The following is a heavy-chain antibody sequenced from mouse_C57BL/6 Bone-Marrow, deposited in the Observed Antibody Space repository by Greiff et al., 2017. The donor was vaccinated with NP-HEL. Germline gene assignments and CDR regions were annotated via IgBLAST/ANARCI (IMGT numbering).Heavy chain of an antibody. CDR1: GFNIKDYY. V-gene: IGHV14-1*01. D-gene: IGHD1-1*01. Sequence: EVQRVESGAELVRPGASVKLSCTASGFNIKDYYMHWVKQRPEQGLEWIGRIDPEDGDTEYAPKFQGKATMTADTSSNTAYLQLSSLTSEDTAVYYCTLSGLFYYYGSAYWGQGTLVTVSA. CDR3: TLSGLFYYYGSAY. CDR2: IDPEDGDT. J-gene: IGHJ3*01.